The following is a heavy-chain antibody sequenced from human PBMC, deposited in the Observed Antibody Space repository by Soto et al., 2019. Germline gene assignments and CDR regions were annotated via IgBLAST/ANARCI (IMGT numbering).Heavy chain of an antibody. Sequence: ASVKVSCKASGYTFTSYGISWVRQAPGQGLEWMGWISAYNGNTNYAQKLQGRVTMTTDTSTSIAYMELRSLRSDDTAVYYCARVALRLMVYAMVWFDHWGQGTLVTVSS. CDR1: GYTFTSYG. D-gene: IGHD2-8*01. CDR3: ARVALRLMVYAMVWFDH. J-gene: IGHJ5*02. V-gene: IGHV1-18*01. CDR2: ISAYNGNT.